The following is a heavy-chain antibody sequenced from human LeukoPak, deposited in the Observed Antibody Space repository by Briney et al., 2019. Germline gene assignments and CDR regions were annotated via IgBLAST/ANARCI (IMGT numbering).Heavy chain of an antibody. J-gene: IGHJ5*02. CDR2: INHSGST. CDR3: ARGINWPRWYYYDSSGANWFDP. Sequence: PSETLSLTCAVYGGSFSGYYWSWIRQPPGKGLEWIGEINHSGSTNYNPSLKSRVTISVDTSKNQFSLKLSSVTAADTAVYYFARGINWPRWYYYDSSGANWFDPWGQGTLVTVSS. CDR1: GGSFSGYY. V-gene: IGHV4-34*01. D-gene: IGHD3-22*01.